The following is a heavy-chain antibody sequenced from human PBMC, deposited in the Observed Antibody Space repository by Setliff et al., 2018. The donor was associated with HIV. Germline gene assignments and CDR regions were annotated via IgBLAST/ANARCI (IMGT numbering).Heavy chain of an antibody. D-gene: IGHD6-19*01. CDR3: ARDDSSGWHFYYYYGMDV. CDR2: IYHTGST. J-gene: IGHJ6*02. Sequence: SETLSLTCTVSGGSISSTSYYWGWIRQPPGNGLEWIGSIYHTGSTYYNPSLKSRVTISVDTSKNQFSLKLSSVTAADTAVYYCARDDSSGWHFYYYYGMDVWGQGTTVTVSS. CDR1: GGSISSTSYY. V-gene: IGHV4-39*07.